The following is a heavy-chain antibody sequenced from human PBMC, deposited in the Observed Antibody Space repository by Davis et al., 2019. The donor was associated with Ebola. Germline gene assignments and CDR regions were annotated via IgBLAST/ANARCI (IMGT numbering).Heavy chain of an antibody. D-gene: IGHD3-10*01. J-gene: IGHJ2*01. CDR2: IPYDGRNI. V-gene: IGHV3-30*04. Sequence: PGGSLRLSCAASGFRFSDYALHWVRQVPGKGLEWVAVIPYDGRNIFYADSVKGRFTISRDNSKKNLYLQMNSLRPDDTAVYYCARDFMVRGVITTRIYWYFDLWGRGTLVTVSS. CDR1: GFRFSDYA. CDR3: ARDFMVRGVITTRIYWYFDL.